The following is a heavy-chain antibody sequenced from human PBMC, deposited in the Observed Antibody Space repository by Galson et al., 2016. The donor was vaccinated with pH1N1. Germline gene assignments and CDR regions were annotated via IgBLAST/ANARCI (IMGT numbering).Heavy chain of an antibody. V-gene: IGHV3-30*18. D-gene: IGHD3-16*01. CDR3: AKESLPRATLGDFDS. Sequence: SLRLSCAASGFTFSDYAIHWVRQAPGKGLEWVALISSDGSNKDYADSVKGRFIVSRDYSQTALQMNSLKAEDTAVYYCAKESLPRATLGDFDSWGQGSLVIVSS. CDR1: GFTFSDYA. J-gene: IGHJ4*02. CDR2: ISSDGSNK.